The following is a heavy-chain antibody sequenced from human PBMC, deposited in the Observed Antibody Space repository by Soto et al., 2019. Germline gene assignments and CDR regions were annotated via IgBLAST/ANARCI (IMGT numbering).Heavy chain of an antibody. CDR1: GGSISSGGYY. D-gene: IGHD2-2*01. J-gene: IGHJ3*02. CDR3: ASYGFGSTSPLYQDAFDI. Sequence: SKTLSLTCTVSGGSISSGGYYWSWIRQHPGKGLEWIGYIYYSGSTYYNPSLKSRVTISVDTSKNQFSLKLSSVTAADTAVYYCASYGFGSTSPLYQDAFDIWGQGTMVTVSS. CDR2: IYYSGST. V-gene: IGHV4-31*03.